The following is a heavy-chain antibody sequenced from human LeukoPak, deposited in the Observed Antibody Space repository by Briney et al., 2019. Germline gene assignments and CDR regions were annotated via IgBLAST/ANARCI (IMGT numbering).Heavy chain of an antibody. CDR1: GGTFSSYA. J-gene: IGHJ4*02. CDR3: ARVGSSWYVVYFDY. V-gene: IGHV1-69*13. Sequence: SVKVSCKASGGTFSSYAISWVRQAPGQGLEWMGGIIPIFGTANYAQKFQGRVTITADESTSTAYMELSSLRSEDTAVYYCARVGSSWYVVYFDYWGQGTLVTVSS. CDR2: IIPIFGTA. D-gene: IGHD6-13*01.